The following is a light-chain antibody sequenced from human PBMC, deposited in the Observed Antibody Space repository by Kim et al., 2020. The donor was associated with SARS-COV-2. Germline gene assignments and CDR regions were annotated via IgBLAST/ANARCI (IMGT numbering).Light chain of an antibody. CDR3: AVWDETLKGWV. Sequence: QSVLTQPSSASGTPGQRVTISCSGSSSNIGINTVNWYQQLPGTAPKLLIYDNHQRPTRVPDRFSGSRSGTSASLSISGLQSEDEADYYCAVWDETLKGWVFGGGTQLTVL. CDR2: DNH. V-gene: IGLV1-44*01. J-gene: IGLJ3*02. CDR1: SSNIGINT.